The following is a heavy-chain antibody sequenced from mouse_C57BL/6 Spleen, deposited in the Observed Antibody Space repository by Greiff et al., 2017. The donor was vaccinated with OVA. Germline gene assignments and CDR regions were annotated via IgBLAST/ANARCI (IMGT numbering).Heavy chain of an antibody. CDR2: IYPRSGNT. D-gene: IGHD1-1*01. V-gene: IGHV1-81*01. Sequence: VRLQQSGAELARPGASVKLSCKASGYTFTSYGISWVKQRTGQGLEWIGEIYPRSGNTYYNEKFKGKATLTAHKSSSTAYMELRSLTSEDSAVYFCAKAVTTVVATNFDYWGQGTTLTVSS. CDR1: GYTFTSYG. J-gene: IGHJ2*01. CDR3: AKAVTTVVATNFDY.